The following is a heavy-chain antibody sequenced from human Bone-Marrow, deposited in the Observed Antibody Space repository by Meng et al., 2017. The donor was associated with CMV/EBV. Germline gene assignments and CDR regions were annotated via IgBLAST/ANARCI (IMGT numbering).Heavy chain of an antibody. CDR3: ARDHDWPVITAPYGMDV. D-gene: IGHD3-22*01. J-gene: IGHJ6*02. CDR1: GYTFTSYD. Sequence: ASVKVSCKASGYTFTSYDINWVRQATGQGLEWMGWMNPNSGNTGYAQKFQGRVTMTRNTSISTAYMELSSLRSEDTAVYYCARDHDWPVITAPYGMDVWGQGTTVTVS. V-gene: IGHV1-8*01. CDR2: MNPNSGNT.